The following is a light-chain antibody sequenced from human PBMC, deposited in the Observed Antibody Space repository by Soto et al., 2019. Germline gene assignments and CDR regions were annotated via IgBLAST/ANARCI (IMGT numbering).Light chain of an antibody. CDR3: QQYNNWPPRAIT. J-gene: IGKJ5*01. Sequence: EIVMTQSPATLSVSPGERATLSCRASQSVSSNLAWYQQKPGQAPRLLIYGASTRATGIPARFSGSGSGTEFTLTISSLQSEDFAVYYGQQYNNWPPRAITFGQGTRLEMK. CDR1: QSVSSN. V-gene: IGKV3-15*01. CDR2: GAS.